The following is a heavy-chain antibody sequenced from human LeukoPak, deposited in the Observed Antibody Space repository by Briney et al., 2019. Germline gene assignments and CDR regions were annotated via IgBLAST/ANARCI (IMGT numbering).Heavy chain of an antibody. V-gene: IGHV1-3*01. CDR3: ARAYCSSTSCPPPSDY. J-gene: IGHJ4*02. CDR2: INAGNGNT. D-gene: IGHD2-2*01. Sequence: ASVKVSCKASGYTFTSYAMHWMRQAPGRRLEWMGWINAGNGNTKYSQKFQGRVTITRGTSASTAYMELSSLRSEDTAVYYCARAYCSSTSCPPPSDYWGQGTLVTVSS. CDR1: GYTFTSYA.